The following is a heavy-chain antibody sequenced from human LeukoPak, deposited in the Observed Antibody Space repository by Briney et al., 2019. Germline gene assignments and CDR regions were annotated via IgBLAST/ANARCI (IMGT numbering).Heavy chain of an antibody. CDR1: GGTFISYA. CDR3: ARLYCSGGSCLSFDY. J-gene: IGHJ4*02. D-gene: IGHD2-15*01. V-gene: IGHV1-69*06. CDR2: IIPIFGTA. Sequence: SVKVSCKASGGTFISYAISWVRQAPGQGLEWMGGIIPIFGTANYAQKFQGRVTITADKSTSTAYMELSSLRSEDTAVYYCARLYCSGGSCLSFDYWGQGTLVTVSS.